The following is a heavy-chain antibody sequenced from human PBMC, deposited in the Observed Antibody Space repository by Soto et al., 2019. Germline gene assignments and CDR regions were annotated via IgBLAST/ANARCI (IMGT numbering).Heavy chain of an antibody. V-gene: IGHV1-69*13. CDR2: IIPKLGSA. J-gene: IGHJ6*03. D-gene: IGHD3-3*01. CDR3: AREIYDFWSGYQDYYYYMDV. CDR1: GGRNLRDYR. Sequence: GASVKVSCKASGGRNLRDYRTTWLRPAPGQGLEWMGGIIPKLGSANYAQNFQGRVTVTADESTNNVYLALRSLRSDDTAVYYCAREIYDFWSGYQDYYYYMDVCGKGTTVTVSS.